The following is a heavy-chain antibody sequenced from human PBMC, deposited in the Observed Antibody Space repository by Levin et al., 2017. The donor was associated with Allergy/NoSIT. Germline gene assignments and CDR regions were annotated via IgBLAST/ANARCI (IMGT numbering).Heavy chain of an antibody. CDR1: GGSLYDYY. V-gene: IGHV4-59*01. J-gene: IGHJ6*03. CDR3: ARVNRVRSLPFYYYMDV. D-gene: IGHD3-10*01. CDR2: MFYSGSA. Sequence: SETLSLTCTVSGGSLYDYYWSWIRQPPGKGLEWIGYMFYSGSADYSPSLKSRVSISMGTSRNQFSLKLSTVTAADTAVYYCARVNRVRSLPFYYYMDVWGKGTTVTVFS.